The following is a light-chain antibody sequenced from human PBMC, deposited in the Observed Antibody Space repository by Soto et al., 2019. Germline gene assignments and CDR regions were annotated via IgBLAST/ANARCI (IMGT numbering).Light chain of an antibody. CDR2: AAS. V-gene: IGKV1-39*01. Sequence: DIHMTQSPSSLSASVGHIFTITCRASQTISGYLNWYQQKPGKAPELLIYAASYLGNGVPSRLSGSGSGTYFTLTISSLQPEDLATYYCQQSYTNTLTLGGGTQVDIK. J-gene: IGKJ4*01. CDR1: QTISGY. CDR3: QQSYTNTLT.